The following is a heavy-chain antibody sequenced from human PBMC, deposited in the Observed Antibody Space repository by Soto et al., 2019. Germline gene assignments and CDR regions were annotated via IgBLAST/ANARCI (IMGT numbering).Heavy chain of an antibody. Sequence: EVQLVESGGGLVLPGGSPRLSCAASGFPFSSLWMSWVRQAPGKGLEWVANIKHDGSDQYYVESVKGRFTISRDNARNSLSLQMNSLRGDDTAVYYCTRAGGSYYFDFWGQGTLVTVSA. CDR2: IKHDGSDQ. CDR1: GFPFSSLW. V-gene: IGHV3-7*01. D-gene: IGHD3-10*01. CDR3: TRAGGSYYFDF. J-gene: IGHJ4*02.